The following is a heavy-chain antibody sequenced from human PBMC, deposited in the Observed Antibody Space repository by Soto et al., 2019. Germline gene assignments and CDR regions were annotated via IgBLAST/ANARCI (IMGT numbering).Heavy chain of an antibody. V-gene: IGHV4-30-4*01. CDR2: IYYSGST. J-gene: IGHJ4*02. D-gene: IGHD4-17*01. CDR1: GGSISSGDYY. CDR3: AREPPRGDLDY. Sequence: SETLSLTCTVSGGSISSGDYYWILIRQPPGKGLEWIGYIYYSGSTYYNPSLKSRVTISVDTSKNQFSLKLSSVTAADTAVYYCAREPPRGDLDYWGQGTLVTVSS.